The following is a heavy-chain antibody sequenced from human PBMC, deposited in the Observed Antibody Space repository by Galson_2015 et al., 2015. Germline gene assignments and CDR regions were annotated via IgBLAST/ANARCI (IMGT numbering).Heavy chain of an antibody. CDR3: ARDLRAAAAWFDP. CDR2: IYYSGST. CDR1: GGSISSYY. Sequence: ETLSLTCTVSGGSISSYYWSWIRQPPGKGLEWIGYIYYSGSTNYNPSLKSRVTISVDTSKNQFSLKLSSVTAADTAVYYCARDLRAAAAWFDPWGQGTLVTVSS. J-gene: IGHJ5*02. V-gene: IGHV4-59*01. D-gene: IGHD6-13*01.